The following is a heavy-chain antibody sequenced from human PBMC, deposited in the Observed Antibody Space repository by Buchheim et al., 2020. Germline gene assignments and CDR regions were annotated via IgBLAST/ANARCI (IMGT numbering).Heavy chain of an antibody. D-gene: IGHD2-15*01. CDR3: ARGSTPAALFQH. CDR2: INHSGST. Sequence: QVQLQQWGAGLLKPSETLSLTCAVYGGSFSGYYWSWIRQPPGKGLEWIGEINHSGSTNSNPSLKRRVTISVDTSKNQFSLKLSSVTAADTAVYYCARGSTPAALFQHWGQGTL. V-gene: IGHV4-34*01. J-gene: IGHJ1*01. CDR1: GGSFSGYY.